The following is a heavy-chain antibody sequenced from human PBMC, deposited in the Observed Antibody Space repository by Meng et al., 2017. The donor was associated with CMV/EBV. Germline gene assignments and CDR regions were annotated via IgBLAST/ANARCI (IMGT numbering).Heavy chain of an antibody. D-gene: IGHD4/OR15-4a*01. CDR2: IIPIFGTA. V-gene: IGHV1-69*05. CDR3: ARDYAYGGNLAEYFQH. J-gene: IGHJ1*01. CDR1: VGTFSSYA. Sequence: SSVKVSCKASVGTFSSYAISWVRQAPGQGLEWMGGIIPIFGTANYAQKFQGRVTITTDESTSTAYVELRSLRAEDTAVYYCARDYAYGGNLAEYFQHWGQGTLVTVSS.